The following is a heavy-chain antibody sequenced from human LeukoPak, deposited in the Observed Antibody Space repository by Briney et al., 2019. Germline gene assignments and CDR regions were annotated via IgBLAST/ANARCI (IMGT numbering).Heavy chain of an antibody. CDR1: GYTFTTYD. V-gene: IGHV1-8*03. Sequence: GASVKVSCKASGYTFTTYDINWVRQATGQGLQWMGWINPNSGNTGYAQKFQGRITITRNTSISTVYMELSSLRSEDTAVYYCAREGIYGSGPGAFDIWGQGTMVTVSS. CDR3: AREGIYGSGPGAFDI. CDR2: INPNSGNT. D-gene: IGHD3-10*01. J-gene: IGHJ3*02.